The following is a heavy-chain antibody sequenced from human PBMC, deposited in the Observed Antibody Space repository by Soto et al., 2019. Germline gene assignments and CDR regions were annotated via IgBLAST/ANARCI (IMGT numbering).Heavy chain of an antibody. CDR3: ARDGGRHSGGMDY. J-gene: IGHJ4*02. D-gene: IGHD1-26*01. V-gene: IGHV1-69*01. CDR2: IIPIFGTA. CDR1: GGTFSSYS. Sequence: QVQLVQSGAEVKKPGSSVKVSCTASGGTFSSYSISWVRQAPGQGLEWMGEIIPIFGTANYAQKFQGRVTITADESTSTAYMELSSLRSEDTAGYYCARDGGRHSGGMDYWGQGTLVTVSS.